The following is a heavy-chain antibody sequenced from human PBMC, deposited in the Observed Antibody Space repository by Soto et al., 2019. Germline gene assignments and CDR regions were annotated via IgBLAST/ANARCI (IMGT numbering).Heavy chain of an antibody. V-gene: IGHV3-33*01. CDR3: ARGSGHNYYYMDV. Sequence: GGSLRLSCAASGFTFSSAGMHWVRQAPGKGLEWVAVIWYDGSYEFYADSVKGRFTISRDNSKNTLYLQMNSLRAEDTALFYCARGSGHNYYYMDVWGTGTTVTVSS. CDR2: IWYDGSYE. D-gene: IGHD3-16*01. J-gene: IGHJ6*03. CDR1: GFTFSSAG.